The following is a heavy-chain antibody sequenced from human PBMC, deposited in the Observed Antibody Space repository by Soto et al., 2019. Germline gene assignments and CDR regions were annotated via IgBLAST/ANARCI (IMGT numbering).Heavy chain of an antibody. CDR2: ISSYNGDT. V-gene: IGHV1-18*01. CDR3: AREGVAPYYYYGMDV. CDR1: GYTFTRSG. J-gene: IGHJ6*02. Sequence: ASVNVSCKASGYTFTRSGISWVRQAPGQGPEWVGWISSYNGDTNYAQTFQGRVTMTTDTSTSTAYMELRSLRSDDTAVYYCAREGVAPYYYYGMDVWGQGTPVTVSS. D-gene: IGHD5-12*01.